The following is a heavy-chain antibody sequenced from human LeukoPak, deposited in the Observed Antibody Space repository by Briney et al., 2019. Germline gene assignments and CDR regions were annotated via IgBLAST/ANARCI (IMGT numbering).Heavy chain of an antibody. Sequence: PGGSLRLSCAASGFTFNTYTMNWVRQTPGKGLEWVSTFSESGGNTYYAGSVKGRFTISRENAKNSLYLLMSSLRAEDTAVYYCARQKTPHGNFDYWGQGTLVTVSS. CDR3: ARQKTPHGNFDY. D-gene: IGHD1-26*01. CDR1: GFTFNTYT. V-gene: IGHV3-21*04. J-gene: IGHJ4*02. CDR2: FSESGGNT.